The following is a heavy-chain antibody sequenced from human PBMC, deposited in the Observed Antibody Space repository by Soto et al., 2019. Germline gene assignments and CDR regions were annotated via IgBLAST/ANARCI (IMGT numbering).Heavy chain of an antibody. D-gene: IGHD1-26*01. Sequence: EGQLVESGGGLVQPGGSLRLSCTVSGFTFTDYSLNWVRQAPGKGLEWLSYISASRTTIYYAGSGRGRFTVSRDNAKNSLYLQMNSLRDEDTAVYYCARDGRRGYDLDVWGQGTMVTVSS. V-gene: IGHV3-48*02. CDR1: GFTFTDYS. CDR3: ARDGRRGYDLDV. CDR2: ISASRTTI. J-gene: IGHJ6*02.